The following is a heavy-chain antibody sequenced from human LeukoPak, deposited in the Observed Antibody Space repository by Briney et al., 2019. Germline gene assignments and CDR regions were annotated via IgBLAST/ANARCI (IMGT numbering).Heavy chain of an antibody. D-gene: IGHD6-19*01. Sequence: PSETLSLTCTVSGGSISGSSYYWGWIRQPPGKGLEWIGSIYYSGSTYYNPSLKSRVTISVDTSKNQFSLKLSSVTAADTAVYYCARRSGWNYYYYYYYMDVWGKGTTVTVS. CDR1: GGSISGSSYY. J-gene: IGHJ6*03. CDR2: IYYSGST. CDR3: ARRSGWNYYYYYYYMDV. V-gene: IGHV4-39*01.